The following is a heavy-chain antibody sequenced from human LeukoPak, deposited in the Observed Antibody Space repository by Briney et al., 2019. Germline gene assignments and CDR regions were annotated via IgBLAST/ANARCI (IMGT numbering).Heavy chain of an antibody. J-gene: IGHJ4*02. V-gene: IGHV3-73*01. CDR3: VREREVMGTTSD. D-gene: IGHD4-11*01. CDR1: GFTFSGSA. CDR2: IRSKANSYAT. Sequence: GGSLKLSCAASGFTFSGSAMHWVRQASGKGLEWVGRIRSKANSYATAYAASVKGRFTISRDDSKNTAYLQMNSLKAEDTAVYYCVREREVMGTTSDWGQGTLVTVSS.